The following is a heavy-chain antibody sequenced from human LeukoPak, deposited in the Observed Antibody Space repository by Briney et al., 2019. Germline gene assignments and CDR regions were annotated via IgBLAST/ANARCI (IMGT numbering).Heavy chain of an antibody. Sequence: SETLSLNCTVSGGSISSYYWSWIRQPPGKGLEWIAYIYYTGTTNYNPSLKSRVTMSVDTSKNQFSLKLSSVTAADTAVYYCARDRGDGYNSGYFEYWGQGTLVTVSS. CDR3: ARDRGDGYNSGYFEY. J-gene: IGHJ4*02. V-gene: IGHV4-59*12. D-gene: IGHD5-24*01. CDR1: GGSISSYY. CDR2: IYYTGTT.